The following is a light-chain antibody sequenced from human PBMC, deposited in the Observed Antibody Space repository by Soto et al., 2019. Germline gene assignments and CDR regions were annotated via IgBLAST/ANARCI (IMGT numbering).Light chain of an antibody. CDR2: DTA. J-gene: IGLJ1*01. V-gene: IGLV7-46*01. Sequence: QAVVTQEPSLTVSPGGTVTLTCGSSTGAVTSAHYPYWFQQKPGQAPRTLIYDTANRHSWTPARFSGSVLGGKAALTLSGAQPEDEADHYCLLSYSGASYVFGTGTKLTVL. CDR3: LLSYSGASYV. CDR1: TGAVTSAHY.